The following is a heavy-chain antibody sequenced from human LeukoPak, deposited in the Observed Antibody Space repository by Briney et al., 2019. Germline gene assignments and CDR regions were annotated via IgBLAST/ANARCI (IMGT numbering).Heavy chain of an antibody. J-gene: IGHJ4*02. Sequence: SLRLSCAASGFTFSDYYMSWIRQAPGKGLEWVGFIRSKAYGGTTEYAASVKGRFTISRDDSKSIAYLQMNSLKTEDTAVYYCTRAGFDYWGQGTLVTVSS. CDR2: IRSKAYGGTT. CDR1: GFTFSDYY. CDR3: TRAGFDY. V-gene: IGHV3-49*03.